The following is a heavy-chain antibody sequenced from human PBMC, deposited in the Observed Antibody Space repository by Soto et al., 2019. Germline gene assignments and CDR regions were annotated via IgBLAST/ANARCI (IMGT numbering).Heavy chain of an antibody. CDR2: ILPIFGTA. V-gene: IGHV1-69*14. CDR1: GGTFSTSS. J-gene: IGHJ3*02. CDR3: ARAHQYGGNSDAFDI. Sequence: QVQLVQSGAEVKKPGSSMKVSCKASGGTFSTSSINWVRQAPGQRPEWMGNILPIFGTADYAQKFHDRVTITADKSTNTAYMELSSLFSEDSTVYYCARAHQYGGNSDAFDIWGQGTVVTVSS. D-gene: IGHD4-17*01.